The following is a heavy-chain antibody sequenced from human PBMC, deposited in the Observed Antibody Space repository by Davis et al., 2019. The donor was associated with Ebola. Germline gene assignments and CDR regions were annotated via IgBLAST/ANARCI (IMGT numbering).Heavy chain of an antibody. D-gene: IGHD3-22*01. V-gene: IGHV1-18*04. CDR1: GYTFTSYG. J-gene: IGHJ3*02. Sequence: ASVKVSCKASGYTFTSYGISWVRQAPGQGLEWMGWISAYNGNTNYAQKLQGRVTMTTDTSTSTAYMELRSLRSDDTAVYYCARGVGDYYDSSGYGKNDAFDIWGQGTMVTVSS. CDR2: ISAYNGNT. CDR3: ARGVGDYYDSSGYGKNDAFDI.